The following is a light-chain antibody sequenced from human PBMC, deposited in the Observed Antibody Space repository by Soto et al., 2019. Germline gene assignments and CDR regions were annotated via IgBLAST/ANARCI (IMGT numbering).Light chain of an antibody. CDR3: QSYDISLSGFHV. J-gene: IGLJ1*01. Sequence: QSALTQPPSVSGAPGQRVTISCTGSISNIGAGYDVHWYQQLPGTAPKVLIYGNSNRPSGVPDRFSGSKSGTSASLAITGLQAEDEADYYCQSYDISLSGFHVFGTGTKVTVL. CDR2: GNS. V-gene: IGLV1-40*01. CDR1: ISNIGAGYD.